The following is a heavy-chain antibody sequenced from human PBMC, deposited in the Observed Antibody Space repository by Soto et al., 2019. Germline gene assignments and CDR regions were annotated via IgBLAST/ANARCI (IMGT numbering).Heavy chain of an antibody. D-gene: IGHD1-26*01. CDR1: GFTFSTYA. CDR3: AKVSLGALTFTDYYYYGLDV. V-gene: IGHV3-23*01. J-gene: IGHJ6*02. Sequence: EVQLLESGGGLVQPGGSLRLSCAASGFTFSTYAMNWVRQAPGKGLEWVSAISGGGGSTYYADSVKGRVTISRDNSTNTLYLQMNSLRAEDTAVYYCAKVSLGALTFTDYYYYGLDVWGQGTTVTVSS. CDR2: ISGGGGST.